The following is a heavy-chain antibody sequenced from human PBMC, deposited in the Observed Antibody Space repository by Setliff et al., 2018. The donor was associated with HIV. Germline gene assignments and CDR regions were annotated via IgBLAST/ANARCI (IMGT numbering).Heavy chain of an antibody. J-gene: IGHJ4*02. CDR2: IYYNGNI. CDR3: VRHLSEMAMVDH. V-gene: IGHV4-38-2*01. CDR1: GNSIGSGYY. Sequence: SETLSLTCAVSGNSIGSGYYWGWIRRPPGKGLEWIASIYYNGNIYYNPSLKSRVTITMDASKNQFSLKLSSVTAADTAVYSCVRHLSEMAMVDHWGQGTLVTVSS.